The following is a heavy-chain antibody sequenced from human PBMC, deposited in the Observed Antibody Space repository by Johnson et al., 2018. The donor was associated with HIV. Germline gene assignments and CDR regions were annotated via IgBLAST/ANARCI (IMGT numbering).Heavy chain of an antibody. CDR2: IGTAGDT. CDR3: ARVSEDAFDI. CDR1: GFSFSSYD. D-gene: IGHD2-21*01. V-gene: IGHV3-13*01. J-gene: IGHJ3*02. Sequence: VQLVESGGGVVQPGKSLRLSCAASGFSFSSYDMHWVRQATGKGLEWVSAIGTAGDTYYPGSVKGRLTISRENAKNSLYLQMNSLRAGDTAVYYCARVSEDAFDIWGQGTMVTVSS.